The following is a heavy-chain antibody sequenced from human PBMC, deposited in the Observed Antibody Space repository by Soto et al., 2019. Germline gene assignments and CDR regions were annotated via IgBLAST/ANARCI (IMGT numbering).Heavy chain of an antibody. V-gene: IGHV3-11*01. CDR1: GFTFGDYY. J-gene: IGHJ5*02. CDR2: ISSSGSTI. D-gene: IGHD2-2*01. CDR3: ARCSMAPWFDP. Sequence: GGSLRLSCAASGFTFGDYYMSWIRQAPGKGLEWVSYISSSGSTIYYADSVKGRFTISRDNAKNSLYLQMNSLRAEDTAVYYCARCSMAPWFDPWGQGTLVTVSS.